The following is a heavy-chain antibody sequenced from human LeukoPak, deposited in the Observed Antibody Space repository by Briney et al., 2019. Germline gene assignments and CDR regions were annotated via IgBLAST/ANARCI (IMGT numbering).Heavy chain of an antibody. V-gene: IGHV4-34*01. CDR3: ARGFPPGSGSRGSHAFDV. Sequence: SETLSLTCAVSEMSFSAYYWNWIRQSTGKGLEGIGEINYGGSTKYTPSLEGRGTISIDTSKNQFSLKLTSVTAADTAVYYCARGFPPGSGSRGSHAFDVWGQGTMVTVSS. CDR1: EMSFSAYY. J-gene: IGHJ3*01. CDR2: INYGGST. D-gene: IGHD6-19*01.